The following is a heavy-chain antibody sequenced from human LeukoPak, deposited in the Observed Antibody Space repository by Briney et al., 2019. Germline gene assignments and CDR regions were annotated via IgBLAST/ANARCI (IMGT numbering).Heavy chain of an antibody. V-gene: IGHV1-8*01. Sequence: GASVTVSCKASGYTFTSYDINWVRQATGQGLEGMGWMNPNSGNTGYAQKFQGRVTMTRKTSISTAYMEVSRLRYEDTAVYYCARGFGELWGDLCDYWGQGTLVTVSS. D-gene: IGHD3-10*01. CDR2: MNPNSGNT. J-gene: IGHJ4*02. CDR3: ARGFGELWGDLCDY. CDR1: GYTFTSYD.